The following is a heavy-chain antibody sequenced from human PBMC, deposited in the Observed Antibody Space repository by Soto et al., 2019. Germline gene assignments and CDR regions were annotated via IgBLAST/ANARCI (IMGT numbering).Heavy chain of an antibody. CDR3: AADPYYYDSSDYYSFQQ. V-gene: IGHV1-58*01. J-gene: IGHJ4*02. CDR2: IVVGSGNT. D-gene: IGHD3-22*01. Sequence: SVKVSCKASGFNFRTTAVQWVRQARGQRLEWIGWIVVGSGNTNYAQNFQERVTITRDMSTSTAYLDVSRLRSEDTAVYYCAADPYYYDSSDYYSFQQWGQGILVTVSS. CDR1: GFNFRTTA.